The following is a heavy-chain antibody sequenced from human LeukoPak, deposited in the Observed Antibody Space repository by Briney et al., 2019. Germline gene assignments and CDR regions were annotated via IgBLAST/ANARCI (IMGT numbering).Heavy chain of an antibody. J-gene: IGHJ5*02. CDR2: IYYSGST. V-gene: IGHV4-39*07. Sequence: PSETVSLTCTVSGGSIGSTTHFWGWIRQPPGKGLEWIGSIYYSGSTYYNPSLKSRVTISVDTSKNQFSLKLSSVTAADTAVYYCARDNCSGGSCYRRVLNWFDPWGQGTLVTVSS. D-gene: IGHD2-15*01. CDR3: ARDNCSGGSCYRRVLNWFDP. CDR1: GGSIGSTTHF.